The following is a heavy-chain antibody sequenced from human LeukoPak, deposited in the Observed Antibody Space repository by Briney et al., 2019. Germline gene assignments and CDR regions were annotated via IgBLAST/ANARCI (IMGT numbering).Heavy chain of an antibody. CDR1: GFTFSSYW. D-gene: IGHD3-3*01. CDR2: ISPDGSTT. V-gene: IGHV3-74*01. CDR3: TRDFDFSSAI. J-gene: IGHJ4*02. Sequence: GGSLRLSCAASGFTFSSYWMHWVRQALGKGLVWVSRISPDGSTTGHADSVKGRFTTSRDNAKNTLFLQMNSLRAEDTAVYYCTRDFDFSSAIWGQGTLVTVSS.